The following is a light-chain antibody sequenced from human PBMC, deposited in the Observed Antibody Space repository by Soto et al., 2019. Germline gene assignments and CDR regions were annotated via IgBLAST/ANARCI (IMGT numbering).Light chain of an antibody. CDR1: QSVSSY. J-gene: IGKJ3*01. V-gene: IGKV3-11*01. Sequence: DIVLTQSPATLSLSPGERATLSCRASQSVSSYLAWYQRKPGQAPRLLIYDASNRATGIPARFSGSGSGTDFTLTISSLAPEDFAVYYCQQRSNWPLTCGPGTKVDIK. CDR3: QQRSNWPLT. CDR2: DAS.